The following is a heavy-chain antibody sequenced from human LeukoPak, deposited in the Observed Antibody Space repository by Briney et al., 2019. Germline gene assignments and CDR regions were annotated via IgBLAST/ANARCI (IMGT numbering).Heavy chain of an antibody. CDR2: IRPYDDNT. CDR3: ARGPYDFWSGSPRSFDP. D-gene: IGHD3-3*01. J-gene: IGHJ5*02. CDR1: GYTFTSHG. Sequence: ASVKVSFTASGYTFTSHGISWVRQAPGQGLEWMGWIRPYDDNTNYAQRLQGRVTMTTDTSTSTAYMELRSLRSDDTAVYFCARGPYDFWSGSPRSFDPWGQGTLVTVSS. V-gene: IGHV1-18*01.